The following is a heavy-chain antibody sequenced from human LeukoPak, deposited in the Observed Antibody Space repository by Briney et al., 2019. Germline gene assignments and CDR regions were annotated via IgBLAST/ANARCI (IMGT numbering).Heavy chain of an antibody. CDR2: IYTIGNT. V-gene: IGHV4-61*02. D-gene: IGHD1-26*01. Sequence: PSQTLSLTCTVSGASISRGSHYWSWIRQPAGKGLEWIGRIYTIGNTNYSPSLWRRVTISVDPSKNQFSLKLSSVTAADTAVYYCARDKGGGIPTRFMDVWGKGTTVTISS. CDR1: GASISRGSHY. J-gene: IGHJ6*03. CDR3: ARDKGGGIPTRFMDV.